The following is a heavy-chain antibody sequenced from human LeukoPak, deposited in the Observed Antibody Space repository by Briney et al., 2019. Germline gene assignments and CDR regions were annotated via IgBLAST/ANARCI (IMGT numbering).Heavy chain of an antibody. J-gene: IGHJ6*02. CDR1: GYSFTSYW. Sequence: GESLKISCKGSGYSFTSYWIGWVRQMPGKGLEWMAIIYPGDSDTRYSPSFQGQVTISADKSISTAYLQWSSLKASDTAMYYCARYLENYPNTFFYYYYYGMDVWGQGTTVTVSS. CDR3: ARYLENYPNTFFYYYYYGMDV. D-gene: IGHD1-7*01. CDR2: IYPGDSDT. V-gene: IGHV5-51*01.